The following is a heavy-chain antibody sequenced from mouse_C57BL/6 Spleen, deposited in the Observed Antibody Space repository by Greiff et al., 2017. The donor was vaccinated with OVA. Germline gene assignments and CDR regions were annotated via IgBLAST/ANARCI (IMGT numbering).Heavy chain of an antibody. V-gene: IGHV1-18*01. CDR3: ARFNLLNAMDY. CDR1: GYTFTDYN. D-gene: IGHD2-1*01. Sequence: DVKLQESGPELVKPGASVKIPCKASGYTFTDYNMDWVKQSHGKSLEWIGDINPNNGGTIYNQKFKGKATLTVDKSSSTAYMELRSLTSEDTAVYYCARFNLLNAMDYWGQGTSVTVSS. J-gene: IGHJ4*01. CDR2: INPNNGGT.